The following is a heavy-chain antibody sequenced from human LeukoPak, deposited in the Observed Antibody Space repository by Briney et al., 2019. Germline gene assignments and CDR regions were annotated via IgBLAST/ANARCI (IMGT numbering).Heavy chain of an antibody. J-gene: IGHJ6*02. CDR2: IYYSGST. D-gene: IGHD6-19*01. CDR1: GGSTSSYY. Sequence: SETLSLTCTVSGGSTSSYYWSWIRQPPGKGLEWIGYIYYSGSTNYNPSLKSRVTISVDTSKNQFSLKLSSVTAADTAVYYCARWVVSGWYYYGMDVWGQGTTVTVSS. V-gene: IGHV4-59*01. CDR3: ARWVVSGWYYYGMDV.